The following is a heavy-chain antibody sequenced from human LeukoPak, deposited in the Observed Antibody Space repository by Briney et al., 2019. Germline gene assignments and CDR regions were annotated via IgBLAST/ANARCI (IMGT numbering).Heavy chain of an antibody. D-gene: IGHD2-2*01. Sequence: PSETLSLTCAVYGGSFSGYYWSWIRQPPGKGLEWIGEINHSGSTNYNPSLKSRVTISVDTSKNQFSLKLSSVTAADTAVYYCAREKYQLLHYWGQGTTVTVSS. V-gene: IGHV4-34*01. CDR1: GGSFSGYY. CDR3: AREKYQLLHY. CDR2: INHSGST. J-gene: IGHJ6*02.